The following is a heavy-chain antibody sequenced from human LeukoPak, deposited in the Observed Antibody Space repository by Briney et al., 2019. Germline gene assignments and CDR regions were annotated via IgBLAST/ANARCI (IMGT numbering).Heavy chain of an antibody. CDR3: ARDPPWQLVRYFDY. V-gene: IGHV1-18*01. J-gene: IGHJ4*02. CDR1: GYTFKDYY. D-gene: IGHD1-1*01. CDR2: ISGNNGNT. Sequence: ASVRVSCKASGYTFKDYYIFWVRRAPRQGLEWMGSISGNNGNTNYAQKLQGRVTMTTDTSTSTAYMEVRSLRSDDTAVYYCARDPPWQLVRYFDYWGQGTLVTVSS.